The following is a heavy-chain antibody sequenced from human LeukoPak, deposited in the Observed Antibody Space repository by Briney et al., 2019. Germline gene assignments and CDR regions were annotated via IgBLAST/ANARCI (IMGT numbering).Heavy chain of an antibody. D-gene: IGHD1-1*01. CDR2: ISGSSGST. V-gene: IGHV3-23*01. J-gene: IGHJ4*02. Sequence: GGSLRLSCVVSGLTFSNYAMSWVRQAPGKRLEWVSAISGSSGSTYYGDSVKGRFTISRDNSNNTLYLQMRSLRAEDTAIHFCAKPSWTITEGDYWGQGTLVTVSS. CDR1: GLTFSNYA. CDR3: AKPSWTITEGDY.